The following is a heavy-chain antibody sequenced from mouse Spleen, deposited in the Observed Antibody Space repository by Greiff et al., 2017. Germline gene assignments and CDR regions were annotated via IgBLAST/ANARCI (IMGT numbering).Heavy chain of an antibody. CDR2: ISNGGGST. CDR3: ARHYGNYAMDY. Sequence: EVKLVESGEGLVQPGGSLKLSCATSGFTFSDYYMYWVRQTPEKRLEWVAYISNGGGSTYYPDTVKGRFTISRDNAKNTLYLQMSRLKSEDTAMYYCARHYGNYAMDYWGQGTSVTVSS. D-gene: IGHD2-1*01. J-gene: IGHJ4*01. CDR1: GFTFSDYY. V-gene: IGHV5-12*02.